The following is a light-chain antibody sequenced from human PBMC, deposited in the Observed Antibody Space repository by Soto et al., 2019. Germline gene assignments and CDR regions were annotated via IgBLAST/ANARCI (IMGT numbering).Light chain of an antibody. Sequence: QSALTQPASVSGSPGQSITISCTGTITDIGAYNYVSWYQQHPGKAPKLLIYEGSKRPSGVSNRFSGSKSGNTASLTISGLQAEDEADYYCCSYAGSSTLVFGGGTKLTVL. J-gene: IGLJ3*02. CDR2: EGS. CDR1: ITDIGAYNY. V-gene: IGLV2-23*01. CDR3: CSYAGSSTLV.